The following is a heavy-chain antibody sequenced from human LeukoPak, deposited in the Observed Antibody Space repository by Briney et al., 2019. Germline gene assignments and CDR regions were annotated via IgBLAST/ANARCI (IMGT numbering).Heavy chain of an antibody. D-gene: IGHD1-26*01. CDR2: ISYSGST. J-gene: IGHJ6*03. Sequence: SETLPLTCTVSGGSIRSSSYYWGWIRQPPGKGPEWIGSISYSGSTHYNPSLKSRVTISVDTSKNQFSLKLSSMTAADTAVYYCARHSGTFYYYYYMDVWGKGTTVTVSS. CDR3: ARHSGTFYYYYYMDV. CDR1: GGSIRSSSYY. V-gene: IGHV4-39*07.